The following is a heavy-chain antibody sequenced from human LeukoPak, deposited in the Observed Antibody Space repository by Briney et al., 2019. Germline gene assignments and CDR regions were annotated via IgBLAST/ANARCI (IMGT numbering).Heavy chain of an antibody. Sequence: ASVKVSCKTSGYIFTGYYIHWVRQAPGQGLEWIGIIYPSGGTTDSSQKFKGRVTVTRDTSTSTVYMELRTLRSEDTAIYYCIREYEGGYFDYWGQGTLVTVSS. J-gene: IGHJ4*02. CDR2: IYPSGGTT. CDR1: GYIFTGYY. V-gene: IGHV1-46*01. CDR3: IREYEGGYFDY. D-gene: IGHD3-16*01.